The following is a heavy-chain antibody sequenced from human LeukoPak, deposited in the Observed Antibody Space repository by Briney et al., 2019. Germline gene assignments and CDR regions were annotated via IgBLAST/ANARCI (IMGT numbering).Heavy chain of an antibody. V-gene: IGHV3-53*01. J-gene: IGHJ6*02. CDR3: ARTGLPDGMDV. CDR2: IYSGGST. CDR1: GFTVSSNY. D-gene: IGHD4-17*01. Sequence: GGSLRLSCAASGFTVSSNYMSWVRQAPGKGLEWVSVIYSGGSTYYADSVKGRFTISRDNSKNTLNLQMNSLRAEDTAVYYCARTGLPDGMDVWGQGTTVTVSS.